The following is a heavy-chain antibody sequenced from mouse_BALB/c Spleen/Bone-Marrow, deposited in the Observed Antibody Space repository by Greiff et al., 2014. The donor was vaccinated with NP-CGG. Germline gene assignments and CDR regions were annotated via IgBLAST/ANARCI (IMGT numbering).Heavy chain of an antibody. D-gene: IGHD1-1*02. V-gene: IGHV1-4*01. CDR2: INPSSGYT. CDR3: ARDWTIPFAY. CDR1: GYTFTSYT. Sequence: VKLVESGAELARPGASVKMSCKASGYTFTSYTTHWVKQRPGQGLEWIGYINPSSGYTNYNQKFKDKATLTADKSSSTAYMQLSSLTSEDSAVYYCARDWTIPFAYWGQGTLVTVSA. J-gene: IGHJ3*01.